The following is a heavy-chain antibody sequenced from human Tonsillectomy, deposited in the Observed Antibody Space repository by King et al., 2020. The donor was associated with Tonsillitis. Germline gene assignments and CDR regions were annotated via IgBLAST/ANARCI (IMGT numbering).Heavy chain of an antibody. CDR1: GFTFSNYG. V-gene: IGHV3-33*01. CDR2: IWYDGSNI. J-gene: IGHJ6*02. Sequence: VQLVESGGGVVQPGRSLRLSCAASGFTFSNYGMHWVRQAPGKGLEWVAVIWYDGSNIYYADSVKGRFTISRDNSKNTLYLQMNSLRAEDTAVYYCARDISREAYYYYYGMDVWGQGTTVTVSS. CDR3: ARDISREAYYYYYGMDV.